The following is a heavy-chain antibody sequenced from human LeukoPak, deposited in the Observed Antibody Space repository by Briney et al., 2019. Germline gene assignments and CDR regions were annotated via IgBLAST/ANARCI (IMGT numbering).Heavy chain of an antibody. CDR1: GGSISSYY. V-gene: IGHV4-59*01. J-gene: IGHJ3*02. CDR3: ARDVYDSSGEDAFDI. CDR2: IYYSGST. D-gene: IGHD3-22*01. Sequence: PSETLSLTCSVSGGSISSYYWSWIRQPPGKGLEWIGYIYYSGSTNYNPSLKSRVTISVDTSKNQFSLELSSVTAADTAVYYCARDVYDSSGEDAFDIWGQGTMVTVSS.